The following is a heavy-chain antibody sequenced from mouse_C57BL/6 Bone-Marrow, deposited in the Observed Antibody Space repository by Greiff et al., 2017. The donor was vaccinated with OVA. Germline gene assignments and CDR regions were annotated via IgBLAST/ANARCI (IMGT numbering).Heavy chain of an antibody. Sequence: EVKLMESGPVLVKPGASVKMSCKASGYTFTDYYMNWVKQSHGKSLEWIGVINPYNGGTSYNQKFKGKATLTVDKSSSTAYMELNSLTSEDSAVYYCARRDSSGHYFDYWGQGTTLTVSS. D-gene: IGHD3-2*02. CDR1: GYTFTDYY. J-gene: IGHJ2*01. CDR2: INPYNGGT. CDR3: ARRDSSGHYFDY. V-gene: IGHV1-19*01.